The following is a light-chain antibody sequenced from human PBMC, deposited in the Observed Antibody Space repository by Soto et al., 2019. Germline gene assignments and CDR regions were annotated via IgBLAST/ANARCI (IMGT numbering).Light chain of an antibody. CDR1: SSNIGSSY. J-gene: IGLJ2*01. Sequence: QSLLTQPPSSSGTPGQRVTISCSGRSSNIGSSYVYWYQQLPGTAPKLLIYRNNQRPSGVPDRFSGSKSGTSASLAISGLRSEDEADYYCAAWDDSLSGRVVFGGGTKVTVL. V-gene: IGLV1-47*01. CDR2: RNN. CDR3: AAWDDSLSGRVV.